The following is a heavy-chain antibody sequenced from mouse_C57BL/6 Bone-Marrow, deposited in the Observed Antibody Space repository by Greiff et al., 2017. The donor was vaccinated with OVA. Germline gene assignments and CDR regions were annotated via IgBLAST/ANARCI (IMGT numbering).Heavy chain of an antibody. V-gene: IGHV1-54*01. CDR2: INPGSGGT. CDR1: GYAFTNYL. Sequence: VQLQQSGAELVRPGTSVKVSCKASGYAFTNYLIEWVKQRPGQGLEWIGVINPGSGGTNYNEKFKGKATLTADKSSSTAYMQLSSLTSEDSAVYFCARGNYYGSSFAYWGQGTLVTVSA. D-gene: IGHD1-1*01. J-gene: IGHJ3*01. CDR3: ARGNYYGSSFAY.